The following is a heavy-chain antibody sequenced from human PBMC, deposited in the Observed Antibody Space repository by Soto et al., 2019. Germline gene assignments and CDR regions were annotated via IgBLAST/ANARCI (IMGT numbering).Heavy chain of an antibody. CDR1: GGSISSYY. CDR2: IYYSGST. Sequence: KASETLSLTCTVSGGSISSYYWSWIRQPPGKGLEWIGYIYYSGSTNYNPSLKSRVTISVDTSKNQFSLKLSSVTAADTAVYYCARSARIAAAGTGDFDYWGQGTLVTVSS. J-gene: IGHJ4*02. D-gene: IGHD6-13*01. CDR3: ARSARIAAAGTGDFDY. V-gene: IGHV4-59*01.